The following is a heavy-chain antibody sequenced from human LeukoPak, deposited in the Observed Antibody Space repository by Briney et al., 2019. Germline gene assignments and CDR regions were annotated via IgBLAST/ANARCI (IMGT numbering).Heavy chain of an antibody. J-gene: IGHJ4*02. D-gene: IGHD6-19*01. CDR1: GGSISSSSYY. Sequence: PSQTLSLTCTVSGGSISSSSYYWGWIRQPPGKGLEWIGSIYYSGSTYYNPSLKSRVTISVDTSKNQFSLKLSSVTAADTAVYYCARVRIAVAGTLSFFDYWGQGTLVTVSS. CDR3: ARVRIAVAGTLSFFDY. CDR2: IYYSGST. V-gene: IGHV4-39*07.